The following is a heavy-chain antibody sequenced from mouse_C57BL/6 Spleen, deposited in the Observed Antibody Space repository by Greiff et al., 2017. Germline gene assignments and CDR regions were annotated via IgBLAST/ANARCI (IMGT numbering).Heavy chain of an antibody. J-gene: IGHJ4*01. CDR1: GYTFTSYW. Sequence: QVHVKQPGAELVKPGASVKLSCKASGYTFTSYWMHWVKQRPGQGLEWIGMIHPNSGSTNYNEKFKSKATLTVDKSSSTAYMQLSSLTSEDSAVYYCARWNSYYYAMDYWGQGTSVTVSS. CDR2: IHPNSGST. V-gene: IGHV1-64*01. CDR3: ARWNSYYYAMDY.